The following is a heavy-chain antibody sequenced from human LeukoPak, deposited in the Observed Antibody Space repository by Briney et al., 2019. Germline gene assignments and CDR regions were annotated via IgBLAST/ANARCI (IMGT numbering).Heavy chain of an antibody. J-gene: IGHJ6*02. D-gene: IGHD2-2*01. V-gene: IGHV3-7*01. CDR1: GFTFSSYW. Sequence: PGGSLRLSCAASGFTFSSYWMSWVRQAPGKGLEWVSNIKQDGSEKYYVDSVKGRFTISRDNAKNSLYLQMNSLRAEDTAVYYCARDLVVPAAMSGYYYYYGMDVWGQGTTGTVPS. CDR3: ARDLVVPAAMSGYYYYYGMDV. CDR2: IKQDGSEK.